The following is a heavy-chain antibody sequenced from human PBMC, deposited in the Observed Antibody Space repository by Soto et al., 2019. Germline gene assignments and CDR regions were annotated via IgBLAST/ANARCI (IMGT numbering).Heavy chain of an antibody. CDR2: TTYNGDT. CDR3: ARVVITNYGVLDY. V-gene: IGHV1-18*01. CDR1: GYTFTSYG. Sequence: QVQLVQSGAEVKKPGASVKVSCKASGYTFTSYGISWVRQAPGQGLEWMGWTTYNGDTNYPQKLQGRVTMTTDTSTSTAYMELRSLRSDDTAVYYCARVVITNYGVLDYWGQGTLVTVSS. J-gene: IGHJ4*02. D-gene: IGHD2-21*01.